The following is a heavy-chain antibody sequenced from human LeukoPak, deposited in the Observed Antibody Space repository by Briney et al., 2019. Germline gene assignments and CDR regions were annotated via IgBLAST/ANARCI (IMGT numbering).Heavy chain of an antibody. V-gene: IGHV4-59*12. CDR3: ARGSCSTSCPPDYYYYYYMDV. CDR1: GGSISSYY. Sequence: SDTLSLIRTLSGGSISSYYWGWIRQPPGKGRESIGYIFYSGSTNYNPSLKSRVTIPLDTSKNQFSLKMSPVTAADTAVYYCARGSCSTSCPPDYYYYYYMDVWCKGTTVTVSS. CDR2: IFYSGST. J-gene: IGHJ6*03. D-gene: IGHD2-2*01.